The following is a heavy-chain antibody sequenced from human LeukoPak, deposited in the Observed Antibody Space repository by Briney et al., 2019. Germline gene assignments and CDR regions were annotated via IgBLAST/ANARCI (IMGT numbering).Heavy chain of an antibody. Sequence: PGGSLRLSCAASGFTFSSYAMSWVRQAPGKGLEWVSSISGSGNRTYYADSVKGRFTISRDNSKNTLYLQMNSLRAEDTAVYYCAKGGYGDLSIDYWGQGTLVTVSS. CDR3: AKGGYGDLSIDY. CDR1: GFTFSSYA. CDR2: ISGSGNRT. J-gene: IGHJ4*02. D-gene: IGHD4-17*01. V-gene: IGHV3-23*01.